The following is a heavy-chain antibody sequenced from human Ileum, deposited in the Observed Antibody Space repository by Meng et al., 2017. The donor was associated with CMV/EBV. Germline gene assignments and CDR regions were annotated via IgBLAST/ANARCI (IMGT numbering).Heavy chain of an antibody. D-gene: IGHD6-13*01. CDR2: VIPIVSIA. CDR3: ARDRGFPGYSSIRHKFDP. Sequence: TFSSYTISRDRQASGQELGGKGRVIPIVSIANYAQKFQGSVTITADKSTSTAYMELSSLRSEDTAVYYCARDRGFPGYSSIRHKFDPWGQGTLVTVSS. J-gene: IGHJ5*02. CDR1: TFSSYT. V-gene: IGHV1-69*04.